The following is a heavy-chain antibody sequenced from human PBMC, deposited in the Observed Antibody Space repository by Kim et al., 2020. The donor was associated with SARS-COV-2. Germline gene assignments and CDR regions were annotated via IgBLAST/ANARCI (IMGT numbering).Heavy chain of an antibody. D-gene: IGHD3-22*01. V-gene: IGHV3-48*03. CDR2: ISSSGSTI. Sequence: VGSLRLSCAASGFTFSSYEMNWVRQAPGKGLEWVSYISSSGSTIYYADSVKGRFTISRDNAKNSLYLQMNSLRAEDTAVYYCAREGYYDSSGYRVYYYGMDVWGQGTTVTVSS. CDR1: GFTFSSYE. CDR3: AREGYYDSSGYRVYYYGMDV. J-gene: IGHJ6*02.